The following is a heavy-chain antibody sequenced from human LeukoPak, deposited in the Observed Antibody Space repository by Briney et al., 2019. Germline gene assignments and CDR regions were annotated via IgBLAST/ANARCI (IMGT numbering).Heavy chain of an antibody. J-gene: IGHJ1*01. D-gene: IGHD2-2*01. CDR2: ISGSGSRT. V-gene: IGHV3-23*01. CDR3: AKRKYCSSTSCYAAEYFQH. Sequence: GGALRLSCAASVVTFSGYAMRGVREAPGKGLEWVSAISGSGSRTYYADSVESRFTISRDNSKHTLYLQMNSLRAEDTAVYYCAKRKYCSSTSCYAAEYFQHWGQGTLVTVSS. CDR1: VVTFSGYA.